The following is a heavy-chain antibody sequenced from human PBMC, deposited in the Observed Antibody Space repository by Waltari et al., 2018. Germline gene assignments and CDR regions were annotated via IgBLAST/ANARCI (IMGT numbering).Heavy chain of an antibody. Sequence: QVQLVQSGAEVTKPGSSVKVSCKASGGTFSSYAISWVRQAPGQGLEWMGRSIPIFGTANYAQKFQGRVTITADESTSTAYMELSSLRSEDTAVYYCASRAGYSSSSTPYYYYGMDVWGQGTTVTVSS. CDR3: ASRAGYSSSSTPYYYYGMDV. V-gene: IGHV1-69*15. J-gene: IGHJ6*02. D-gene: IGHD6-6*01. CDR1: GGTFSSYA. CDR2: SIPIFGTA.